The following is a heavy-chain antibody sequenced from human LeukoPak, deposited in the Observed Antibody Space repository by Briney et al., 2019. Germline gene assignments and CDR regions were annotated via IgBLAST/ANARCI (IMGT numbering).Heavy chain of an antibody. CDR3: ARADFYYDFWSGYYPRNWFDP. Sequence: PSETLSLTCTVSGGSIRSNYYWGWIRQPPGKGLEWIGSIYYSGNSYYNPSLKSRVTMSIDTSKNQFSLNVNSMTAADTAVYYCARADFYYDFWSGYYPRNWFDPWGQGTLVTVSS. CDR1: GGSIRSNYY. J-gene: IGHJ5*02. CDR2: IYYSGNS. V-gene: IGHV4-39*07. D-gene: IGHD3-3*01.